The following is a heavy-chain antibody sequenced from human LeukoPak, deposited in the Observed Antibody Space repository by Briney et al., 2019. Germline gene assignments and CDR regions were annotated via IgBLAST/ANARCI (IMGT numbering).Heavy chain of an antibody. D-gene: IGHD6-19*01. V-gene: IGHV1-69*13. J-gene: IGHJ5*02. Sequence: SVKVSCKASGGTFSSYAISWVRQAPGQGLEWMGGIIPIFGTANYVQKFQGRVTITADESTSTAYMELSSLRSEDTAVYYCARDQGQWLVTGWFDPWGQGTLVTVSS. CDR3: ARDQGQWLVTGWFDP. CDR1: GGTFSSYA. CDR2: IIPIFGTA.